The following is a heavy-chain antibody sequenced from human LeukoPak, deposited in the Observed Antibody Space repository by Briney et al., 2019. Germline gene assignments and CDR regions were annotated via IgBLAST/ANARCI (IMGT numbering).Heavy chain of an antibody. Sequence: GGSLRLSCAASGFTFSDYYMSWVRQAPGKGLEWVSAISGSGGSTYYADSVKGRFTISRDNSKNTLYLQMNSLRAEDTAVYYCAKVSGYSSGWYTGYYFDYWGQGTLVTVSS. CDR2: ISGSGGST. J-gene: IGHJ4*02. V-gene: IGHV3-23*01. CDR1: GFTFSDYY. CDR3: AKVSGYSSGWYTGYYFDY. D-gene: IGHD6-19*01.